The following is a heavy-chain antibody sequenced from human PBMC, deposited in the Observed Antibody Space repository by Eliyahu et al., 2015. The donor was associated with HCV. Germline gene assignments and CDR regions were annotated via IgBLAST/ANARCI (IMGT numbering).Heavy chain of an antibody. Sequence: EVQLVESGGGLVKPGGSLRLSCAASGFTFSSYNMNWVRQAPGKGLEWVSSIGGSHSYIYYADSVKGRFTISRDNAKNSLYLQMNSLRAEDTAVYYCARLPSYGDHWGQGTLVTVSS. CDR3: ARLPSYGDH. V-gene: IGHV3-21*02. D-gene: IGHD5-18*01. CDR2: IGGSHSYI. CDR1: GFTFSSYN. J-gene: IGHJ4*02.